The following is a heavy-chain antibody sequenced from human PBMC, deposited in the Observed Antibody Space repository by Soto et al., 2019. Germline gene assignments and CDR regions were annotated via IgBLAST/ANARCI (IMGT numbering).Heavy chain of an antibody. J-gene: IGHJ5*02. V-gene: IGHV6-1*01. D-gene: IGHD2-8*01. CDR2: TYYRSKWNN. CDR3: ARHLNGNWFDP. CDR1: GDSVSINSAA. Sequence: SQTLSLTCTICGDSVSINSAAWNCIRQSPSRGLEWLGRTYYRSKWNNDYAVSVKSRIIINPDTSKNQFSLQLNSVTPEDTAVYYCARHLNGNWFDPWGQGNLVTVSS.